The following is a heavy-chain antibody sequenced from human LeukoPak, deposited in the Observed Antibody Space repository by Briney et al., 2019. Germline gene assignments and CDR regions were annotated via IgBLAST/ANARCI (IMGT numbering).Heavy chain of an antibody. V-gene: IGHV1-8*01. CDR2: MNPNSGNT. J-gene: IGHJ4*02. CDR3: ARGEQWLRDFDY. CDR1: GYTFTSYD. D-gene: IGHD3-22*01. Sequence: GGSVKVSCKASGYTFTSYDINWVRQATGQGLEWMGWMNPNSGNTGYAQKFQGRVTMTRNTSISTAYMELSSLRSEDTAVYYCARGEQWLRDFDYWGQGTLVTVSS.